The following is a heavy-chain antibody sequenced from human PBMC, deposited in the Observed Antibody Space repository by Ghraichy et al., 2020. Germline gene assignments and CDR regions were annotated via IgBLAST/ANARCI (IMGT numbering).Heavy chain of an antibody. CDR1: GFSLSTSGVG. CDR2: IYWNDDK. CDR3: AHRPVWSGYYFDRDAFDI. J-gene: IGHJ3*02. D-gene: IGHD3-3*01. V-gene: IGHV2-5*01. Sequence: SGPTLVKPTQTLTLTCTFSGFSLSTSGVGVGWIRQPPGKALEWLALIYWNDDKRYSPSLKSRLTITKDTSKNQVVLTMTNMDPVDTATYYCAHRPVWSGYYFDRDAFDIWGQGTMVSVSS.